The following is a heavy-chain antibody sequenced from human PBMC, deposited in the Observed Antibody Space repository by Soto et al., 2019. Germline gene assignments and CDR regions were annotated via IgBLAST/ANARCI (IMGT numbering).Heavy chain of an antibody. V-gene: IGHV4-34*01. CDR1: GGSFSGYY. CDR2: INHSGST. J-gene: IGHJ5*02. D-gene: IGHD6-6*01. CDR3: ARGIKDPYEYSRSPGWFDA. Sequence: SETLSLPGAVYGGSFSGYYCSWIRQPPWKGLEWIGEINHSGSTNYNPSLKSRVTISVDTSKNQFSLKLSSVTAADTAVYYCARGIKDPYEYSRSPGWFDASGQGTLLTV.